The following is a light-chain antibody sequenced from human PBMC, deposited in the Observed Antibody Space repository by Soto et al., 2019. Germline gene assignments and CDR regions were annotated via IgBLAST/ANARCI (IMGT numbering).Light chain of an antibody. CDR1: QSISSY. CDR2: GAS. Sequence: EIVLTQSPATLSVSPGERATLSCRASQSISSYLAWYQQKPGQAPRLLIYGASTRATDVPARFSGGGSGTEFTLTINSLQSEDVAVYYCHQYNDWPRGTFGQGTKVEVK. V-gene: IGKV3-15*01. J-gene: IGKJ1*01. CDR3: HQYNDWPRGT.